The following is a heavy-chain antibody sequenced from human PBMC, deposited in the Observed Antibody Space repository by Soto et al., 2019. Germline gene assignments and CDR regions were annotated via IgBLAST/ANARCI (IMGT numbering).Heavy chain of an antibody. V-gene: IGHV3-23*01. Sequence: LRLSCAASGFTFSSYATSWVRQAPGKGLEWVSAISGSGGSTYYADSVKGRFTLSRDNSKNTLYLQMNSLRAEDTAVYYCAKGNSNYYYYYGMDVWGQGTTVTVSS. CDR1: GFTFSSYA. D-gene: IGHD4-4*01. J-gene: IGHJ6*02. CDR2: ISGSGGST. CDR3: AKGNSNYYYYYGMDV.